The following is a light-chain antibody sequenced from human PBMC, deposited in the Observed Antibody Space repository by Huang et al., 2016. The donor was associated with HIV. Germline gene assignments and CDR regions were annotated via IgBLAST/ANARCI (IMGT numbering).Light chain of an antibody. Sequence: DIEMSQSPDSLTVSLGARAIINCKASQADLKNSNKRNDLDWDQQRPGQPPKVLIYWASSRESGVPDRFSGSGSGTDFNLTISSLQPEDLAVYYCQQYYSPPYTFGQGTRLEI. V-gene: IGKV4-1*01. CDR1: QADLKNSNKRND. J-gene: IGKJ2*01. CDR3: QQYYSPPYT. CDR2: WAS.